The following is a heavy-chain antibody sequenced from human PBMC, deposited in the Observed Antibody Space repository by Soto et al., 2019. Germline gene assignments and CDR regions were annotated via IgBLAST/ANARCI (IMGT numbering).Heavy chain of an antibody. CDR1: GFYFSVYW. J-gene: IGHJ4*02. CDR2: ISEDGLTT. D-gene: IGHD3-10*01. Sequence: GGSLRLSCSASGFYFSVYWMHWVRQTPGKGPVWVARISEDGLTTNYADSVQGRFIISRDDAKSTLHLQMNRLRVEDTAVYYCTRGPRPDSSATGTYWGQGTQVTVSS. CDR3: TRGPRPDSSATGTY. V-gene: IGHV3-74*01.